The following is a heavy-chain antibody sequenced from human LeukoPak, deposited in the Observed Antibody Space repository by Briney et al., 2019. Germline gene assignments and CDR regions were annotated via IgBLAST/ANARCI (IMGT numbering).Heavy chain of an antibody. J-gene: IGHJ2*01. V-gene: IGHV4-34*01. CDR1: GGSFSGYY. D-gene: IGHD2-2*01. CDR2: INHSGST. CDR3: ARDLYCSSTSCYPSSYWYFDF. Sequence: SETLSLTCAVYGGSFSGYYWSWIRQPPGKGLEWIGEINHSGSTNYNPSLKSRVTISVDTSKNQFSLKLSSVTAADTAVYFCARDLYCSSTSCYPSSYWYFDFWGRGTLVTVSS.